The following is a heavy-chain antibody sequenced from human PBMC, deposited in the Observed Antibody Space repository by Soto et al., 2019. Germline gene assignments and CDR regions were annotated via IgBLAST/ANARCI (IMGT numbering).Heavy chain of an antibody. CDR1: GGTFSSYA. Sequence: QVQLVQSGAEVKKPGSSVKVSCKASGGTFSSYAISWVRQAPGQGLEWMGGITPIFGTANYAQKFQGRVTITADKSTSTAYMELSSMRSEDTAVYYCARDVPAAAPGWFDPWGQGTLVTVSS. CDR3: ARDVPAAAPGWFDP. V-gene: IGHV1-69*06. J-gene: IGHJ5*02. D-gene: IGHD6-13*01. CDR2: ITPIFGTA.